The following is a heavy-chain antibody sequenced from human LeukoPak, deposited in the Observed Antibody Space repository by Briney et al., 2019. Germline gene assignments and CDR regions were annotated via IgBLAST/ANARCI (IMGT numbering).Heavy chain of an antibody. D-gene: IGHD3-22*01. J-gene: IGHJ1*01. V-gene: IGHV4-39*01. CDR3: ARRRYYDGSGYLE. Sequence: SETLSLTCSVSGDSVSSSDSYWGWIRQPPGKGLEWIGTIYYSGRTYYSPSLKSRVTMSVDPSNNQFSLNLRSVTAADTAVYYCARRRYYDGSGYLEWGQGTLLSVSS. CDR2: IYYSGRT. CDR1: GDSVSSSDSY.